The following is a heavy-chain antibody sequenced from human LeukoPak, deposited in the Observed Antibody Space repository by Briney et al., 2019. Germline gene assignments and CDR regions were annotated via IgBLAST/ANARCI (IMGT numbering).Heavy chain of an antibody. CDR1: GGSFSGYY. J-gene: IGHJ4*02. D-gene: IGHD1-1*01. Sequence: PSDTLSLTCAVYGGSFSGYYWSWIRQPPGKGLEWIGEINHSGSTNYNPSLKSRVTISVDTSKNQFSLKLSSVTAADTAVYYCARRTTESYSDYWGQGTLVTVST. V-gene: IGHV4-34*01. CDR2: INHSGST. CDR3: ARRTTESYSDY.